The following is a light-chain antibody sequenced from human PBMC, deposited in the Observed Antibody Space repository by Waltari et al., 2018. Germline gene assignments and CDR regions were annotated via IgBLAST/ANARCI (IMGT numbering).Light chain of an antibody. CDR2: KVF. Sequence: DVVMTQSPLSLPVTLGQPASISCRSSQSLVHSDGNTYLNWFQQRPGQPPRRLIYKVFDRDSGVPDRFSGSGSGTDFTLKISRVEADDVGVYYCMQGTHWPRTFGQGTKVEIK. CDR3: MQGTHWPRT. CDR1: QSLVHSDGNTY. V-gene: IGKV2-30*02. J-gene: IGKJ1*01.